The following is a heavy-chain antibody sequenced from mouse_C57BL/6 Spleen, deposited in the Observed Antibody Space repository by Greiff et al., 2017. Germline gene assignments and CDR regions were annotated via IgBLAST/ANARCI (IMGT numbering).Heavy chain of an antibody. Sequence: EVMLVESGGGLVKPGGSLKLSCAASGFTFSSYAMSWVRQTPEKRLEWVATISDGGSYTYYPDNVKGRFTISRDNAKNNLYLQMSHLKSEDTAMYYCARVDSNYGDFDYWGQGTTLTVSS. V-gene: IGHV5-4*03. CDR3: ARVDSNYGDFDY. CDR1: GFTFSSYA. CDR2: ISDGGSYT. J-gene: IGHJ2*01. D-gene: IGHD2-5*01.